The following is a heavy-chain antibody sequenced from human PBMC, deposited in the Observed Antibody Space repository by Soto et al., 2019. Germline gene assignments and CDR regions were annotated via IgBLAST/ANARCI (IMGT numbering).Heavy chain of an antibody. D-gene: IGHD2-2*02. V-gene: IGHV3-30*03. Sequence: PGGSLRLSCAGSGFTFRWFGMNWVRQAPGKGLEWVARISNDGSNEYYVDSVKGRFTISRDNSKNTLYLQMNSLRAEDTAVYYCARPQRYCSSTSCYRRETGASFNWFDPWGQGTLVTVSS. J-gene: IGHJ5*02. CDR3: ARPQRYCSSTSCYRRETGASFNWFDP. CDR2: ISNDGSNE. CDR1: GFTFRWFG.